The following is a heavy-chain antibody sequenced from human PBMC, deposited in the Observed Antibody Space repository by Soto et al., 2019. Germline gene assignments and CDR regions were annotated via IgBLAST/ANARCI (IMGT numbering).Heavy chain of an antibody. J-gene: IGHJ6*02. CDR3: ARGALTNTIVGATTDLDYYYGMDV. Sequence: ASVKVSCKASGYTFTSRGISWVRQARGQGLEWMGWISAYNGNTNYAQKLQGRVTMATDTSTSTAYMELRSLRSDDTAVYYCARGALTNTIVGATTDLDYYYGMDVWGQGTTVTVSS. CDR2: ISAYNGNT. D-gene: IGHD1-26*01. CDR1: GYTFTSRG. V-gene: IGHV1-18*01.